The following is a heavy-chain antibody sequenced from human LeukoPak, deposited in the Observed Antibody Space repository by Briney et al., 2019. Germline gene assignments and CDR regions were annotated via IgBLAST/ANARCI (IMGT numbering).Heavy chain of an antibody. J-gene: IGHJ5*02. D-gene: IGHD6-6*01. CDR2: NYYSGST. CDR1: GGSISSSSYY. V-gene: IGHV4-39*07. Sequence: PSETLSLTCTVSGGSISSSSYYWGWIRQPPGKGLEWIGSNYYSGSTYCNPSLKSRVTISVDTSKNQFSLKLSSVTAADTAVYYCARAIAARTMNWFDPWGQGTLVTVSS. CDR3: ARAIAARTMNWFDP.